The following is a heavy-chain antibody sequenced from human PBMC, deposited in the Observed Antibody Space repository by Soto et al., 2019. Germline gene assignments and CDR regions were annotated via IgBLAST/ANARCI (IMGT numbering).Heavy chain of an antibody. V-gene: IGHV6-1*01. J-gene: IGHJ5*02. D-gene: IGHD2-2*02. CDR1: GDSVSSNSAA. CDR3: ARDALPPYCSSTSCYRSGNWFDP. Sequence: SQTLSLTCVISGDSVSSNSAAWNWIRQSPSRGLEWLGRTYYRSKWYNDYAVSAKSRITINPDTSKNQFSLQLNSVTPEDTAVYYCARDALPPYCSSTSCYRSGNWFDPWGQGTLVTVSS. CDR2: TYYRSKWYN.